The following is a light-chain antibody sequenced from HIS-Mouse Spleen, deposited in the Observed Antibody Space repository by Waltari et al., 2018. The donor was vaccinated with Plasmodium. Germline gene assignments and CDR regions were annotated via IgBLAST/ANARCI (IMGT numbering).Light chain of an antibody. V-gene: IGKV1-5*03. CDR1: QSISSR. CDR2: KAS. Sequence: DIQMTQSPSTLSASVGYRVTITCRASQSISSRLAWYQQKPGKAPKLLIYKASSLESAVPSRFSGSGSGTEFTLTISSLQPDDFATYYCQQYNSYSWTFGQGTKVEIK. J-gene: IGKJ1*01. CDR3: QQYNSYSWT.